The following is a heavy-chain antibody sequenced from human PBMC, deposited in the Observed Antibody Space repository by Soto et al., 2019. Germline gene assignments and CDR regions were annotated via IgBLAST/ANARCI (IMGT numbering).Heavy chain of an antibody. CDR1: GDSVSSNSAA. CDR3: ARGTGAPVAHSQYFDY. CDR2: TYYRSKWYN. Sequence: KQSPTLSLTCAISGDSVSSNSAAWNWIRQSPSRGLEWLGRTYYRSKWYNDYAVSVKSRITINPDTSKNQFSLQLNSVTPEDTAVYYCARGTGAPVAHSQYFDYWGQGTLVTVSS. V-gene: IGHV6-1*01. J-gene: IGHJ4*02. D-gene: IGHD6-19*01.